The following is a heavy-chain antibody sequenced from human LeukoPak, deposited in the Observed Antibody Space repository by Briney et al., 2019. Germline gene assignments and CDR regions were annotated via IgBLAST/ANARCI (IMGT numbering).Heavy chain of an antibody. D-gene: IGHD3-10*02. V-gene: IGHV4-34*01. CDR3: ARIRCGSGPEICYNY. CDR1: GVSLTDYY. Sequence: SETLSLTCAVSGVSLTDYYWSWIRQSPGKGLEWIGEVSPDGYSKYNPSLKNRVSISVDTSENQLSLRLSSVTAADTSIYYCARIRCGSGPEICYNYWAQGTLVTVSS. J-gene: IGHJ4*02. CDR2: VSPDGYS.